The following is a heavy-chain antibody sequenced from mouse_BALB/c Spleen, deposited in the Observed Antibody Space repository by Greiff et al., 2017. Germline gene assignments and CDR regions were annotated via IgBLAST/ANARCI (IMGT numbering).Heavy chain of an antibody. CDR3: ASAVDATKNYFDY. CDR2: IYPGDGDT. CDR1: GYAFSSSW. Sequence: QVQLKQSGPELVKPGASVKISCKASGYAFSSSWMNWVKQRPGQGLEWIGRIYPGDGDTNYNGKFKGKATLTADKSSSTAYMQLSSLTSVDSAVYFCASAVDATKNYFDYWGQGTAVTVSS. D-gene: IGHD1-1*01. V-gene: IGHV1-82*01. J-gene: IGHJ2*01.